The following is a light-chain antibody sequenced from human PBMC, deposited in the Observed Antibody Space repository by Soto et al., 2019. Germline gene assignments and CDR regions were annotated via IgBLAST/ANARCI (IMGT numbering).Light chain of an antibody. Sequence: QAVVTQPASVSGSPGQSITISCTGTSSDVGGYNYVSWYQHHPGKAPKLMISDVSNRPSGVSNRFSGSKSGNTASLTISGLQAEDEADYYCSSYASTSALVFGGGTKLTVL. J-gene: IGLJ2*01. CDR2: DVS. V-gene: IGLV2-14*03. CDR3: SSYASTSALV. CDR1: SSDVGGYNY.